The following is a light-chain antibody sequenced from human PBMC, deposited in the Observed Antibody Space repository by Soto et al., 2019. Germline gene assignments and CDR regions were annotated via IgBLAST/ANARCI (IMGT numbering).Light chain of an antibody. V-gene: IGKV1-5*03. CDR2: KAS. CDR1: QTISSW. CDR3: QHYNSYSEA. J-gene: IGKJ1*01. Sequence: DIQMTQSPSTLSGSVGDRVTITCRASQTISSWLAWYQQKPGKAPKLLIYKASTLKSRVPSRLSGSGSGTEFTLTISSLQPDDFATYYCQHYNSYSEAFGQGTKVDIK.